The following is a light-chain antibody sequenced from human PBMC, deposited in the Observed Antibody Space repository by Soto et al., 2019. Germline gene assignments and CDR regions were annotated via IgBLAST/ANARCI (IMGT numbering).Light chain of an antibody. V-gene: IGLV2-14*01. CDR1: SSDVGGYIY. CDR3: SSYTKSTDYV. CDR2: DVT. J-gene: IGLJ1*01. Sequence: QSALTQPASVSGSPGQSITISCTGTSSDVGGYIYVSWYQQHPGKAPKLMIYDVTSRPSGVSYRFSGSKSGNTASLTISGLQAEDEADYYCSSYTKSTDYVFGTGTKVTVL.